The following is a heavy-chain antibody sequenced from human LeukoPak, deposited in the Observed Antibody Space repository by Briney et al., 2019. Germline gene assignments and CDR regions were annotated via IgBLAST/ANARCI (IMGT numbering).Heavy chain of an antibody. V-gene: IGHV3-30*18. Sequence: PGRSPRLSCAASGFTFSSYGMHWVRQAPGKGLEWVAVISYDGSNKYYADSVKGRFTISRDNSKNTLYLQMNSLRAEDTAVYYCAKDPDSSGWYYFDYWGQGTLVTVSS. CDR2: ISYDGSNK. CDR3: AKDPDSSGWYYFDY. D-gene: IGHD6-19*01. J-gene: IGHJ4*02. CDR1: GFTFSSYG.